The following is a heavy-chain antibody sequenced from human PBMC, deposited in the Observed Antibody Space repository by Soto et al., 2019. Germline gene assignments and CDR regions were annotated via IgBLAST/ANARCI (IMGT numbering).Heavy chain of an antibody. CDR1: GGTVSSYT. CDR2: IIPILGIA. V-gene: IGHV1-69*02. CDR3: ASKGQSLPAASNDAFDI. J-gene: IGHJ3*02. D-gene: IGHD2-2*01. Sequence: QVQLVQSGAEVKKPGSSVKVSCKASGGTVSSYTISWVRQAPGQGLEWMGRIIPILGIANYAQKFQGRVTISRDKATGKAYMELRSLRSEDTAVYYCASKGQSLPAASNDAFDIWGQGTMVTVSS.